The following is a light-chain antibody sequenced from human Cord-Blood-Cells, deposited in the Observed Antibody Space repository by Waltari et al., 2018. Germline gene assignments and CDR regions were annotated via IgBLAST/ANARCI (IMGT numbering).Light chain of an antibody. CDR2: DVS. CDR3: SSYTSSSR. V-gene: IGLV2-14*01. J-gene: IGLJ2*01. CDR1: SSDVGGFNY. Sequence: QSALTQPASVSGSPGQSITIPCTGTSSDVGGFNYVSWYPQPPGKAPKLMIYDVSNRPSGVSNRFSGSKSGNTASLTISGLQAEDEADYYCSSYTSSSRFGGGTKLTVL.